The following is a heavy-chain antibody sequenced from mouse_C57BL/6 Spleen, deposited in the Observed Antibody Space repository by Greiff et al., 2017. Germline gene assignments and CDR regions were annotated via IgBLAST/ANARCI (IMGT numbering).Heavy chain of an antibody. CDR3: ARRFYGNYLYYFDY. D-gene: IGHD2-1*01. CDR2: INPNNGGT. Sequence: EVQLQQSGPELVKPGASVKISCKASGYTFTDYYMNWVKQSHGKSLEWIGDINPNNGGTSYNQKFKGKATLTVDKSSSTAYMELRSLTSEDSAVYYCARRFYGNYLYYFDYWGQGTTLTVSS. CDR1: GYTFTDYY. J-gene: IGHJ2*01. V-gene: IGHV1-26*01.